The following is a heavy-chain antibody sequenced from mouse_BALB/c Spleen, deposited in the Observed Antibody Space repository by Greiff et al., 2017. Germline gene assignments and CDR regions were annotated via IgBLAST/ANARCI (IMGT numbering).Heavy chain of an antibody. CDR2: ISSGGSYT. CDR1: GFTFSSYG. D-gene: IGHD1-2*01. J-gene: IGHJ3*01. V-gene: IGHV5-6*01. CDR3: ARQTTATWFAY. Sequence: DVQLVESGGDLVKPGGSLKLSCAASGFTFSSYGMSWVRQTPDKRLEWVATISSGGSYTYYPDSVKGRFTISRDNAKNTLYLQMSSLKSEDTAMYYCARQTTATWFAYWGQGTLVTVSA.